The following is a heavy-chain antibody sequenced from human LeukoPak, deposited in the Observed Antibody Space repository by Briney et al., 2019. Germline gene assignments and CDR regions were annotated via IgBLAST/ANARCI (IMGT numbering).Heavy chain of an antibody. CDR3: ATSGSMVRGVIYYYYMDV. Sequence: GASAKVSCKVSGYTLTELSMHWVRQAPGKGLEWMGGFDPEDGETIYAQKFQGRVTMTEDTSTDTAYMELSSLRSEDTAVYYCATSGSMVRGVIYYYYMDVWGKGTTVTVSS. CDR1: GYTLTELS. D-gene: IGHD3-10*01. V-gene: IGHV1-24*01. J-gene: IGHJ6*03. CDR2: FDPEDGET.